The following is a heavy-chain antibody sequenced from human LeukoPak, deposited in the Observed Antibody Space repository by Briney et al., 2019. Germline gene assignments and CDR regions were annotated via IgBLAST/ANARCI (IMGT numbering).Heavy chain of an antibody. J-gene: IGHJ4*02. CDR1: GYTFTGYY. CDR2: INPNSGGT. D-gene: IGHD4-17*01. CDR3: ARGGDDYGDYNYFDY. Sequence: ASVKVSCKASGYTFTGYYMHWARQAPGQGLEWMGWINPNSGGTNYAQKFQGRVTMTRDTSISTAYMELSRLRSDDTAVYYCARGGDDYGDYNYFDYWGQGTLVTVSS. V-gene: IGHV1-2*02.